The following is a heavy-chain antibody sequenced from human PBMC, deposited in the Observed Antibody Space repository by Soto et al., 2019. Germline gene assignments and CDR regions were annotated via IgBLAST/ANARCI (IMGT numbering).Heavy chain of an antibody. D-gene: IGHD3-10*01. J-gene: IGHJ6*02. V-gene: IGHV1-69*08. CDR2: IIPILGIA. Sequence: QVQLVQSGAEVKKPGSSVKVSCKASGGTFSSYTISWVRQAPGQGLEWMGRIIPILGIANYAQKFQGRVTITADKSTSTDYMELSSLRSEDTAVYYCARDQGNELLWFGEVTSIRTSYGMDVWGQGTTVTVSS. CDR1: GGTFSSYT. CDR3: ARDQGNELLWFGEVTSIRTSYGMDV.